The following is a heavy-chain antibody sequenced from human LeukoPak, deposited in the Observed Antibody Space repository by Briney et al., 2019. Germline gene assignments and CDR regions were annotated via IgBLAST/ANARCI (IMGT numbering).Heavy chain of an antibody. D-gene: IGHD1-1*01. J-gene: IGHJ3*02. CDR1: GGSISSSSYY. V-gene: IGHV4-39*01. CDR2: IYYSGST. CDR3: ARPLRYDAFDI. Sequence: SETLSLTCTVSGGSISSSSYYWGWIRQPPGKGLEWIGSIYYSGSTYCNPPLKSRVTISVDTSKNQFSLKLSSVTAADTAVYYCARPLRYDAFDIWGQGTMVTVSS.